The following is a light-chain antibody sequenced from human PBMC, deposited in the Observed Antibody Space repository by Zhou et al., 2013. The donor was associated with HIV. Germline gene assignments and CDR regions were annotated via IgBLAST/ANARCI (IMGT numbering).Light chain of an antibody. Sequence: DIQMTQSPSSVSASVGDKVTITCRASRAFGPWLAWYQQKPGGAPRLLVYQASTLESRVPPRFSGRGSGAEFHLSIVSLQPEDFATYYCQDYGDSSKTFGRGTRVEMK. CDR3: QDYGDSSKT. CDR1: RAFGPW. V-gene: IGKV1-5*03. CDR2: QAS. J-gene: IGKJ4*02.